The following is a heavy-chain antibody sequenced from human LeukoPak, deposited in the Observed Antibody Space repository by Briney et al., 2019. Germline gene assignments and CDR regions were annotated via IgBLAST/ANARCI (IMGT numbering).Heavy chain of an antibody. CDR1: GFTFSSYG. Sequence: GGSLRLSCAASGFTFSSYGMHWVRQAPGKGLEWVAFIRYDGSNKYYADSVKGRFTISRDNSKNTLYLQMNSLRAEDTAVYYCAKSGVLVVGAIYYYYMDVWGKGTTVTVSS. CDR3: AKSGVLVVGAIYYYYMDV. V-gene: IGHV3-30*02. J-gene: IGHJ6*03. CDR2: IRYDGSNK. D-gene: IGHD1-26*01.